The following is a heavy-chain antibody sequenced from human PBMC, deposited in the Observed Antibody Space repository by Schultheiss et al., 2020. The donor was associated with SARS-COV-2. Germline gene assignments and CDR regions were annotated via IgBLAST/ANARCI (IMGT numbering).Heavy chain of an antibody. CDR2: ISSSGSTI. D-gene: IGHD3-16*01. CDR1: GFTFSSYE. V-gene: IGHV3-48*03. Sequence: GGSLRLSCAASGFTFSSYEMNWVRQAPGKGLEWVSYISSSGSTIYYADSVKGRFTISRDNAKNSLYLQMNSLRAEDTAVYYCATQGGMITFGRGFGYWGQGTLVTVSS. J-gene: IGHJ4*02. CDR3: ATQGGMITFGRGFGY.